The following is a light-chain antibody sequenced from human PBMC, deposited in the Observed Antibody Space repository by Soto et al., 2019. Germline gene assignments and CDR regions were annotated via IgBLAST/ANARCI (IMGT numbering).Light chain of an antibody. J-gene: IGKJ2*01. V-gene: IGKV1-39*01. Sequence: DIQMTQSPSSLSASVGDRVTIACRASQSISNKLNWYQQKPGKAPNLLIYAASSLQSGVPSRFSGSGSGTDFTLTISSLQPEDFATYYCQQSYSTPYTFGQGTKVDIK. CDR2: AAS. CDR3: QQSYSTPYT. CDR1: QSISNK.